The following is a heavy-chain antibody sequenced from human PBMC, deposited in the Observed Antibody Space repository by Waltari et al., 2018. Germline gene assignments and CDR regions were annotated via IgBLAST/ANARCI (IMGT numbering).Heavy chain of an antibody. J-gene: IGHJ4*02. V-gene: IGHV1-8*01. Sequence: QVQLVQSGAEVKKPGASVRVSCKTSGYTVIDYDIIWVRQAPGQGLEWMGWMNPDSGTTGSAQKFQGRVTMTRNKSARTAYMQLSSLGSEDTAVYYCARQKNSFDYWGQGTLVTVSS. CDR3: ARQKNSFDY. CDR2: MNPDSGTT. CDR1: GYTVIDYD.